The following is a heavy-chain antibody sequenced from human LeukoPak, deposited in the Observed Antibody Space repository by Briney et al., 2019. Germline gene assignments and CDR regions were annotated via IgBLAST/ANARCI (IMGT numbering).Heavy chain of an antibody. CDR1: GGSFSGYY. V-gene: IGHV4-34*01. J-gene: IGHJ4*02. CDR2: ISPTGDIT. CDR3: ARVPDITARPCDS. Sequence: PSETLSLTCAVYGGSFSGYYWTLIRQTPGKGLEWIGGISPTGDITNYNPSLKSRVTMSVDPSKNQFSLKVTSVTAAHTGVYYCARVPDITARPCDSWGPGTLVTVSS. D-gene: IGHD1-1*01.